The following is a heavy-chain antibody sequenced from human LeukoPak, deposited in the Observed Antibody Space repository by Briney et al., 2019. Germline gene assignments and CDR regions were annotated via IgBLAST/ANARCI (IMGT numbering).Heavy chain of an antibody. CDR1: GGSVSSGSYY. CDR3: ARDKTNGDPGAFDI. CDR2: IYYSGST. J-gene: IGHJ3*02. V-gene: IGHV4-61*01. D-gene: IGHD4-17*01. Sequence: PSETLSLTCTVSGGSVSSGSYYWSRIRQPPGKGLEWIGYIYYSGSTNYNPSLKSRVTISVDTSKNQFSLKLSSVTAADTAVYYCARDKTNGDPGAFDIWGQGTMVTVSS.